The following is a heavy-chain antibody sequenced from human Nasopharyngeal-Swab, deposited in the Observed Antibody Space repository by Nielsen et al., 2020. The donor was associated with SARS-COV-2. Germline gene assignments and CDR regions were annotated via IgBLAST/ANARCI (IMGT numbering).Heavy chain of an antibody. D-gene: IGHD3-3*01. CDR3: ARDLWEGKRWSGSYYYYGMDV. J-gene: IGHJ6*02. V-gene: IGHV3-11*01. Sequence: GGSLRLSCAASGFTFSDYYMAWVRQAPGKGLEWLSYISTSGRTTDSADSVKGRFTISRDNAKNSLYLQMNSLRAEDTAVYYCARDLWEGKRWSGSYYYYGMDVWGQGTTVTVSS. CDR1: GFTFSDYY. CDR2: ISTSGRTT.